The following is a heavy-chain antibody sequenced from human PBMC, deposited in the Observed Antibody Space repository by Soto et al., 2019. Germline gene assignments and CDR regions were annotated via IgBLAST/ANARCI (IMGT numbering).Heavy chain of an antibody. D-gene: IGHD6-6*01. CDR1: GFTFSSYA. V-gene: IGHV3-23*01. J-gene: IGHJ4*02. CDR3: AQSIAARKRAFDY. Sequence: EVQLLESGGGLVQPGGSLRLSCAASGFTFSSYAMSWVRQAPGKGLEWVSAISGSGGSTYYADSVKGRFTISRDNSKNTRDLQMNRLRAEDTAVYYCAQSIAARKRAFDYWGQGTLVTVSS. CDR2: ISGSGGST.